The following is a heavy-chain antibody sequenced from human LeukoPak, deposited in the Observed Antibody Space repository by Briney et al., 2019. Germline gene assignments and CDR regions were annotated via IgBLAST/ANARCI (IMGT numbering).Heavy chain of an antibody. J-gene: IGHJ4*02. CDR1: GFSFSTYT. CDR2: INRSGTYV. D-gene: IGHD3-10*01. Sequence: PGGSLRLSCAASGFSFSTYTMNWVRQAPGKGLEWVSSINRSGTYVYYADSVKGRFTISRDNAKKSVSLQMNSLRVEDTAVYYCARSDGSGSYYDFHFDYWGQGTLVTVSS. CDR3: ARSDGSGSYYDFHFDY. V-gene: IGHV3-21*01.